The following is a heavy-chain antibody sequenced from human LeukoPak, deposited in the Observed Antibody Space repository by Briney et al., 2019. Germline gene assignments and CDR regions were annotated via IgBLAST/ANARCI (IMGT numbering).Heavy chain of an antibody. Sequence: ASVNVSCKASGYTFTGYYMHWVRQAPGQGLEWMGWINPNSGGTHFAQEFQGRVTLTRDTSIDTAYMELSRLTSDDTAVYYCAREIQIWHADFDYWGQGTLVTVSS. J-gene: IGHJ4*02. CDR3: AREIQIWHADFDY. V-gene: IGHV1-2*02. CDR1: GYTFTGYY. CDR2: INPNSGGT. D-gene: IGHD5-18*01.